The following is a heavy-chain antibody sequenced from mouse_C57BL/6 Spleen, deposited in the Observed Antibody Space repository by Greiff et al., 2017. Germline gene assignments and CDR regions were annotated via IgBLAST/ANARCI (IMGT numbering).Heavy chain of an antibody. CDR1: GYAFSSYW. J-gene: IGHJ2*01. CDR3: ARTVVGDFDY. CDR2: IYPGDGDT. V-gene: IGHV1-80*01. D-gene: IGHD1-1*01. Sequence: VKLVESGAELVKPGASVKISCKASGYAFSSYWMNWVKQRPGKGLEWIGQIYPGDGDTNYNGKFKGKATLTADKSSSTAYMQLSSLTSEDSAVYFCARTVVGDFDYWGQGTTLTVSS.